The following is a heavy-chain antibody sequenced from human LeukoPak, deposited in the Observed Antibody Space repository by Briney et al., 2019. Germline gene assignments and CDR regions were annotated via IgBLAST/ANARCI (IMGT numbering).Heavy chain of an antibody. CDR1: GGSISSHY. CDR2: IYYSGST. D-gene: IGHD2-8*01. V-gene: IGHV4-59*11. Sequence: PSETLSLTCTVSGGSISSHYWSWIRQPPGKGLEWIGYIYYSGSTNYNPSLKSRVTISVGTSKNQFSLKLSSVTAADTAVYYCARVYNGNFDYWGQGTLVTVSS. CDR3: ARVYNGNFDY. J-gene: IGHJ4*02.